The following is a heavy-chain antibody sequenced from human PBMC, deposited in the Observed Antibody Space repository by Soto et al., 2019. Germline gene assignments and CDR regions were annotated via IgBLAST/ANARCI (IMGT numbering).Heavy chain of an antibody. CDR1: GFTFSTYW. D-gene: IGHD3-10*01. CDR2: INGDGTTT. CDR3: ASIPMVRGPSDY. J-gene: IGHJ4*02. Sequence: ELRRVESGGGLVQPGCSLRLPCAASGFTFSTYWMHWVRQAPGKGLVWVSRINGDGTTTQYADSVKGRFTISGDNANNALYLQMNTRRGDGRAMYYGASIPMVRGPSDYWGKGTLVTVSS. V-gene: IGHV3-74*02.